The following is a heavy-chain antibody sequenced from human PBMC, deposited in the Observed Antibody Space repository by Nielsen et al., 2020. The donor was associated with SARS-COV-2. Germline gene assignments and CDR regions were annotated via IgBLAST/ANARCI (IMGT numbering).Heavy chain of an antibody. D-gene: IGHD5-18*01. J-gene: IGHJ3*02. CDR1: GFTFSSYW. CDR2: MSSSGGTI. Sequence: GESLKISCAASGFTFSSYWMSWVRQAPGKGLEWVSHMSSSGGTIYYADSVQGRFTISRDNAKNSIYLQMNSLRAEDTAVYYCRGWLATFDIWGQGTQVTVSS. CDR3: RGWLATFDI. V-gene: IGHV3-48*04.